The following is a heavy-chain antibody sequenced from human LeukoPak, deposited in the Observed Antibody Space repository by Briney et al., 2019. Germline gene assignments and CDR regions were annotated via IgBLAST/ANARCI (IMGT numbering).Heavy chain of an antibody. CDR1: GYTFTGYY. Sequence: ASVKVSCKASGYTFTGYYMHWVRQAPGQGLEWMGWINPNSGGTNYAQKFQGRVPMTRDTSISTAYMELSGLRSDDTAVYYCARANMVRGVGLFFDRNWFDPWGQGTLVTVSS. D-gene: IGHD3-10*01. CDR2: INPNSGGT. CDR3: ARANMVRGVGLFFDRNWFDP. V-gene: IGHV1-2*02. J-gene: IGHJ5*02.